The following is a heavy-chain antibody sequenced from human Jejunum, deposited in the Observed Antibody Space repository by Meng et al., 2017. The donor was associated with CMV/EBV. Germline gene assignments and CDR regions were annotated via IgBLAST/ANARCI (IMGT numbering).Heavy chain of an antibody. J-gene: IGHJ4*02. CDR3: AREKSSCTSSTCYGVDS. V-gene: IGHV4-4*07. CDR1: DGSISSYY. Sequence: HVHIQEAGPGLVKPSETLSLTCTVSDGSISSYYWSWIRQYAGKGLEWLGRIHTSGTTNYNPSLKSRVTLSLDTSKDQFSLKLTSVTAADTAVYYCAREKSSCTSSTCYGVDSWGQGTLVTVSS. D-gene: IGHD2-2*01. CDR2: IHTSGTT.